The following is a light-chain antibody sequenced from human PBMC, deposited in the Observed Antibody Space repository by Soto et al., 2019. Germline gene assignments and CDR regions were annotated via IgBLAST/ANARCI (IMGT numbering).Light chain of an antibody. Sequence: DIKMTQSPSSLSASLGDRVTITCRASQSISSYLNWYQQKPGKAPKLLIYAASSLQTGVPSRFSGSGSGTDFTLTISSPQPEDVATYYCQKCGSAPFTLGGGTKV. J-gene: IGKJ4*01. CDR1: QSISSY. CDR3: QKCGSAPFT. CDR2: AAS. V-gene: IGKV1-39*01.